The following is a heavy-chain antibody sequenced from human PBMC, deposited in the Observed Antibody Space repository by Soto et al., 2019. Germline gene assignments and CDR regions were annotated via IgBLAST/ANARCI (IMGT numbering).Heavy chain of an antibody. Sequence: GGSLRLSCAASGFTFSIYSMNWVRQAPGKGLEWVSSISSRISYIYYADSVKGRFTISRDNAKNSLYMQMNSLRAEDTAVYYCARGDVGDYYGMDVWGQGTTVTVSS. CDR1: GFTFSIYS. CDR3: ARGDVGDYYGMDV. CDR2: ISSRISYI. D-gene: IGHD3-16*01. J-gene: IGHJ6*02. V-gene: IGHV3-21*01.